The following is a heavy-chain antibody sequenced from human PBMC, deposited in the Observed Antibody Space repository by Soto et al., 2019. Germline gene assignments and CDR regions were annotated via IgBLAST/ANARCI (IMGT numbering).Heavy chain of an antibody. J-gene: IGHJ4*02. CDR1: GFTFGDSY. V-gene: IGHV3-11*06. Sequence: PGGSLRLSCAGSGFTFGDSYMSWIRQAPGKGLEWLSYISPGSRYPAYADSVKGRFTISRDNAKRSLYLQMMSLTAEDTAVYYCARESEDLTSNFDYWGQGALVTVSS. CDR2: ISPGSRYP. CDR3: ARESEDLTSNFDY.